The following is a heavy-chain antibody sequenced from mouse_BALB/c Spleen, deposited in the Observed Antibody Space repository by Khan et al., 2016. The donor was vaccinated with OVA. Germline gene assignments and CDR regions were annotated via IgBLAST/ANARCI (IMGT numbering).Heavy chain of an antibody. J-gene: IGHJ3*01. D-gene: IGHD1-3*01. CDR2: IYPGTGST. Sequence: QVQLKQSGAELVRPGASVKLSCKTSGYIFTSYWIHWVKQRSGQGLEWIARIYPGTGSTHYNEKFKGKATLTADKSSSTAYMQLRSLKSEDSAVXFYSAHENNDKAWFADWGQGALVTVSA. CDR3: SAHENNDKAWFAD. V-gene: IGHV1-76*01. CDR1: GYIFTSYW.